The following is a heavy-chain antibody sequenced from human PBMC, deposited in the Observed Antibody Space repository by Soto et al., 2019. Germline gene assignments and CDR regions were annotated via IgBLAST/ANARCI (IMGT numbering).Heavy chain of an antibody. CDR3: AKDRGYSSSGLGNAFDI. J-gene: IGHJ3*02. V-gene: IGHV3-30*18. Sequence: QVQLVESGGGVVQPGRSLRLSCAASGFTFSSYGMHWVRQAPGKGLEWVAVISYDGSNKYYADSVKGRFTISRDNSKNTLYLQMNSLRAEDTAVYSCAKDRGYSSSGLGNAFDIWGQGTMVTVSS. CDR1: GFTFSSYG. CDR2: ISYDGSNK. D-gene: IGHD6-6*01.